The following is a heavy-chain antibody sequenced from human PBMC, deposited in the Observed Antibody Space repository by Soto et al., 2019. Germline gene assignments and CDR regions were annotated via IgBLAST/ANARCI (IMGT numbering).Heavy chain of an antibody. J-gene: IGHJ5*02. CDR1: GFTFSGYS. V-gene: IGHV3-21*01. CDR2: ISSSSSYI. Sequence: PGGSLRLSCAASGFTFSGYSMNWVRQAPGKGLEWVSSISSSSSYIYYADSVKGRFTISRDDAKNSLYLQMNSLRAEDTAVYYCARDLRPTKNTIFGGAKEFDPWGQGTLVTVSS. D-gene: IGHD3-3*01. CDR3: ARDLRPTKNTIFGGAKEFDP.